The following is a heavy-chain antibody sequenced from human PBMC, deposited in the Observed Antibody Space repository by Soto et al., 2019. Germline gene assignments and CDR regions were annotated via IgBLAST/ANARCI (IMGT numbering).Heavy chain of an antibody. CDR1: GCSISSGDYY. D-gene: IGHD1-7*01. V-gene: IGHV4-30-4*01. CDR2: IYYSGST. CDR3: ARAPQLELQNYYYYGMDV. J-gene: IGHJ6*02. Sequence: PSEALSLTCPASGCSISSGDYYWSWIRQPPGKGLEWIGYIYYSGSTYYNPSLKSRVTISVDTSKNQFSLKLSSVTAADTAVYYCARAPQLELQNYYYYGMDVWGQGPTVTVSS.